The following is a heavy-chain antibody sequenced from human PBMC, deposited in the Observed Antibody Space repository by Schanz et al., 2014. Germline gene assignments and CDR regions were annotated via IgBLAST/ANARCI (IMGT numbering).Heavy chain of an antibody. CDR2: ISGGGGSA. J-gene: IGHJ4*02. V-gene: IGHV3-23*04. Sequence: EVQLVESGGNLVQPGGSLRLSCVASGFTFSSHSMNWVRLVPGKGLECVSGISGGGGSAYYADSVKGRFTIFRDNSKNTVYLQMNSLRDDDTAVYYCAKRFHCSGSHPFDYWGQGTLVTVSS. D-gene: IGHD3-10*02. CDR3: AKRFHCSGSHPFDY. CDR1: GFTFSSHS.